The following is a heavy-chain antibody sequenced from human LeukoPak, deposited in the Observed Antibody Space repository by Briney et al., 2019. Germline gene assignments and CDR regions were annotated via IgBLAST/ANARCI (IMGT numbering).Heavy chain of an antibody. CDR2: ISYDGSNK. D-gene: IGHD3-9*01. CDR3: ARSTYYDILTGYYRAQDY. V-gene: IGHV3-30*19. Sequence: GGSLRLSCAASGFTFSNCGMHWVRQAPGKGLEWVAVISYDGSNKYYADSVKGRFTISRDNSKNTLYLQMNSLRAEDTAVYYCARSTYYDILTGYYRAQDYWGQGTLVTVSS. J-gene: IGHJ4*02. CDR1: GFTFSNCG.